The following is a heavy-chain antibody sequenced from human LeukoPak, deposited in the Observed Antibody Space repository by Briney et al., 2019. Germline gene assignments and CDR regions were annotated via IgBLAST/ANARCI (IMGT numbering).Heavy chain of an antibody. Sequence: GGSLRLTCAASGFTFNSYAMAWVRQAPEKGLEWVSSIIDSGISTYYADSVKGRFTISRDNSKNTLYLQMNSLRAEDTAVYYCAKGSSGNYDYWGQGTVVTVSS. J-gene: IGHJ4*02. CDR3: AKGSSGNYDY. CDR2: IIDSGIST. V-gene: IGHV3-23*01. CDR1: GFTFNSYA. D-gene: IGHD1-26*01.